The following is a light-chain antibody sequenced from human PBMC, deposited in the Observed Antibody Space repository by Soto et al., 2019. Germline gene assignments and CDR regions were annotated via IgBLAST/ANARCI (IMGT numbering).Light chain of an antibody. J-gene: IGLJ3*02. Sequence: QSVLTQPPSVSGAPGQRITISCTGSSSNIWAGFHVHWYQQLPGTAPKLLIYGKSDRPSGVPDRFSASQSVTSASLAITGLQAEDEADYYCQSYDSSLSGWVFGGGTKLTVL. CDR2: GKS. CDR3: QSYDSSLSGWV. V-gene: IGLV1-40*01. CDR1: SSNIWAGFH.